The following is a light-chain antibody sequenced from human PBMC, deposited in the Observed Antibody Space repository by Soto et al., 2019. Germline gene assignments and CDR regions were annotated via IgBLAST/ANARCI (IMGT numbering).Light chain of an antibody. Sequence: QSVLTQPPSASGSPGQSVTISCTGTSSDVGGYNYVSWYQQYPGKAPKLMIYEVIKRPSGVPDRFSGSKSGNTASLTVSGLQAEDEADYYCSSYAGSNNPVFGGGTKLTVL. CDR1: SSDVGGYNY. CDR3: SSYAGSNNPV. J-gene: IGLJ2*01. V-gene: IGLV2-8*01. CDR2: EVI.